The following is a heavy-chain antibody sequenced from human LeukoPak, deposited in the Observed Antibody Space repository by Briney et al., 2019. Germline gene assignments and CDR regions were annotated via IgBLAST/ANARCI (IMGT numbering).Heavy chain of an antibody. CDR3: ALAPYLDSYYFDY. V-gene: IGHV4-39*07. D-gene: IGHD2/OR15-2a*01. CDR1: GGSISSSNYF. J-gene: IGHJ4*02. Sequence: SETLSLTCTVSGGSISSSNYFWGWIRQPPGTGLEWIGSIYYSGSTYYNPSLKSRVTISVDTSKNQFSLKLSSVTAADTAVYYCALAPYLDSYYFDYWGQGTLVTVSS. CDR2: IYYSGST.